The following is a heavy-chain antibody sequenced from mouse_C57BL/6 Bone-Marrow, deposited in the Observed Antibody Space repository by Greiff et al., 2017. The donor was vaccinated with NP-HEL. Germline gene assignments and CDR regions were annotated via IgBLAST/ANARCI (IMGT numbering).Heavy chain of an antibody. CDR3: SRYYYGSSSFDY. J-gene: IGHJ2*01. CDR1: GYTFTSYL. D-gene: IGHD1-1*01. Sequence: QVQLQQPGAELVKPGASVKLSCKASGYTFTSYLMHWVKQRPGRGLEWIGRIDPNSGGTKYNEKFKSKATLTVDKPSSAAYMQLNILTSDDSAVYYCSRYYYGSSSFDYWGQGTTLTVSS. V-gene: IGHV1-72*01. CDR2: IDPNSGGT.